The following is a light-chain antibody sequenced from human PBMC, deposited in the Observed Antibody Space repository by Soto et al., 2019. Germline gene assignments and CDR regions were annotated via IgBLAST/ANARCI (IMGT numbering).Light chain of an antibody. J-gene: IGKJ4*01. V-gene: IGKV3-20*01. CDR2: GAS. CDR3: QQYGGSPLT. Sequence: EIVLTQSPGTLSLSLGERGTLSCRASQSVDSTYLTWYQQKPGQAPRLLIYGASTRATGIPARFSGSGSRTDFTLTISRLEPEDFAVYYCQQYGGSPLTFGGGTKVDIK. CDR1: QSVDSTY.